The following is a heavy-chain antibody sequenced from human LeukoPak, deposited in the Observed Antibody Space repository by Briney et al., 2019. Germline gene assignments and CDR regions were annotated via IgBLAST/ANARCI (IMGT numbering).Heavy chain of an antibody. Sequence: GGSLRLSCAASGFTFSSYAMSWVRQAPGNGLEWVSAISGSGGSTYYADSVKGRFTISRDNSKNTLYLQMNSLRAEDTAVYYCAKDVVKSGPPDYFDYWGQGTLVTVSS. CDR2: ISGSGGST. CDR1: GFTFSSYA. CDR3: AKDVVKSGPPDYFDY. V-gene: IGHV3-23*01. J-gene: IGHJ4*02. D-gene: IGHD3-16*02.